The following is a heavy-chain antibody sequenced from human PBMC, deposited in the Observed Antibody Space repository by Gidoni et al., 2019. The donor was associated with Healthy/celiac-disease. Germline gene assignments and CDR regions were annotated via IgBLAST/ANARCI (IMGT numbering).Heavy chain of an antibody. CDR1: GFTFSSYG. CDR3: AKLGYCSSTSCYRGSV. CDR2: IRYDGSNK. J-gene: IGHJ6*04. D-gene: IGHD2-2*01. V-gene: IGHV3-30*02. Sequence: QVQLVEPGGGVVQPGGFLRRSCAGSGFTFSSYGMHWVRQAPGKGLEWVAFIRYDGSNKYYADSGKGRFTISRDNSKNTRYLQMNSLRAEDTAVYYCAKLGYCSSTSCYRGSVWGKGTTVTVSS.